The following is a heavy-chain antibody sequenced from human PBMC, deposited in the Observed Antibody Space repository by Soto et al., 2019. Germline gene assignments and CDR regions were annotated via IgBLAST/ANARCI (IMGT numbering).Heavy chain of an antibody. V-gene: IGHV3-30*18. CDR2: ISYDGSNK. Sequence: QVQLVESGGGVVQPGRSLRLSCAVSGFTFSSYGMHWVRQAPGKGLEWVTLISYDGSNKYYADSVKGRFTISRDNSKNTLYLQMNSLRAEDTAVYYCAKDPPSYGDRPNYVDYWGQGTVVTVSS. J-gene: IGHJ4*02. CDR1: GFTFSSYG. CDR3: AKDPPSYGDRPNYVDY. D-gene: IGHD4-17*01.